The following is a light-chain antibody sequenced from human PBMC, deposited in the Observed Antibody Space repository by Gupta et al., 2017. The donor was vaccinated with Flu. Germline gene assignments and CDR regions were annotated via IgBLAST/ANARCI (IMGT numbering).Light chain of an antibody. CDR3: QQYGSSPLT. V-gene: IGKV3-20*01. CDR2: GAS. J-gene: IGKJ4*01. CDR1: QSVSSSY. Sequence: EIVLTQSPATLSFSPGEIAILSCRASQSVSSSYLAWYQQKPGQAPRLLIYGASSRATGIPDRFSGSGSGTDFTLTISRLEPEDFAVYYCQQYGSSPLTFGGGTKVEIK.